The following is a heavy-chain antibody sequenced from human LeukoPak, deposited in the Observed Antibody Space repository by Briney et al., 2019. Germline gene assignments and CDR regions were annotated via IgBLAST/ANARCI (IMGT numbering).Heavy chain of an antibody. CDR2: IYYSGST. Sequence: SETLSLTCTVSGGSISSSSYYWGWIRQPPGKGLEWIGSIYYSGSTYYNPSLKSRVTISVDTSKNQFSLKLSSVTAADTAVYYCARGTTVTTHFDYWGQGTLVTVSS. CDR3: ARGTTVTTHFDY. D-gene: IGHD4-17*01. J-gene: IGHJ4*02. V-gene: IGHV4-39*07. CDR1: GGSISSSSYY.